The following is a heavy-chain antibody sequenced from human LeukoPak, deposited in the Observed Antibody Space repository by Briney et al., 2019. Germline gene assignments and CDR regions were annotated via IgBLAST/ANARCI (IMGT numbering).Heavy chain of an antibody. CDR3: ARTYYYDSSGYSNWFDP. Sequence: SVKVSCKASGGTFSRYAISWVRQAPGQGLEWMGGIIPIFGTANYAQKFQGRVTITADESTSTAYMELSSLRSEDTAVYYCARTYYYDSSGYSNWFDPWGQGTLVTVSS. D-gene: IGHD3-22*01. V-gene: IGHV1-69*13. CDR1: GGTFSRYA. J-gene: IGHJ5*02. CDR2: IIPIFGTA.